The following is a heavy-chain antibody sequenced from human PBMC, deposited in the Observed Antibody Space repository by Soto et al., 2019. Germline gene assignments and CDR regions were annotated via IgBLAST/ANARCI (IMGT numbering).Heavy chain of an antibody. D-gene: IGHD2-2*03. CDR1: GGSVRSNKYS. J-gene: IGHJ6*02. CDR3: ARLNGYCVSTNCHGYYGMDV. V-gene: IGHV4-39*01. CDR2: IYSSENT. Sequence: PSETLSLTCTVSGGSVRSNKYSWGWIRQSPGKGLEWIGTIYSSENTYYNPSLLSRVTISVDTSKNEFSLRLSSVTAADTAVYYCARLNGYCVSTNCHGYYGMDVWGQGTTVTVPS.